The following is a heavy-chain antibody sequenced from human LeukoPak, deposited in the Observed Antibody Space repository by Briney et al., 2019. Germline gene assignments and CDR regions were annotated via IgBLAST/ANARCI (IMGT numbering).Heavy chain of an antibody. D-gene: IGHD2-15*01. CDR3: AKDNCSGGSCDFDY. CDR2: ISSSGGST. J-gene: IGHJ4*02. V-gene: IGHV3-23*01. Sequence: GGSLRLSCAASGFTFSSYAMSWVRQAPGKGLEWVSGISSSGGSTYYADSVKGRFTISRDNSKNTLYLQMNSLRAEDTAVYYCAKDNCSGGSCDFDYWGQGTLVTVSS. CDR1: GFTFSSYA.